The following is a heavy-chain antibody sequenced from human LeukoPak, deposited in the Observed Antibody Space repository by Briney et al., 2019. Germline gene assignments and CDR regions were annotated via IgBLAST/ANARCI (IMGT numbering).Heavy chain of an antibody. CDR3: ARDPGNTGSSELAY. Sequence: ASVKVSCKASGYTFTSYYMHWVRQAPGQGLEWMGIINPSGGSTTYAQKFQGRVTMTSDTSTSTVYMEMSSLRSEDTAVYYCARDPGNTGSSELAYWGQGTLVTVSS. J-gene: IGHJ4*02. D-gene: IGHD1-26*01. V-gene: IGHV1-46*01. CDR1: GYTFTSYY. CDR2: INPSGGST.